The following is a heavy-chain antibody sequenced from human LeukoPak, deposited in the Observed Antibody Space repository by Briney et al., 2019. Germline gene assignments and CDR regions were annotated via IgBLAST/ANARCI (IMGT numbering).Heavy chain of an antibody. D-gene: IGHD3-10*01. CDR1: GYPFTDYY. CDR3: ATLVRGSNSYYPY. Sequence: ASVRVSCKASGYPFTDYYMHWIRQARGQGLEWMGWTNPNTGDTNYPQKFQGRVTMTTDTSISTAYMDLSRLSSDDTAVYYCATLVRGSNSYYPYWGQGTLVTVS. CDR2: TNPNTGDT. V-gene: IGHV1-2*02. J-gene: IGHJ4*02.